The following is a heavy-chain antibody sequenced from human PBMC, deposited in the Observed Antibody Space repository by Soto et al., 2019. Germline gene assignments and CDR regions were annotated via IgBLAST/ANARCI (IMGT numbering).Heavy chain of an antibody. CDR2: IYRTGST. V-gene: IGHV4-30-2*01. CDR1: GGSISSGGDS. Sequence: QLQLQESGSGLVKPSQTLSLTCAISGGSISSGGDSWSWIRQPAGKGLEWIGYIYRTGSTYYNPSLKSRVTISIDRSKNQFSLSLNSVTAADTALYYCARARGSIGLDVWGQGTTVTVSS. CDR3: ARARGSIGLDV. D-gene: IGHD1-26*01. J-gene: IGHJ6*02.